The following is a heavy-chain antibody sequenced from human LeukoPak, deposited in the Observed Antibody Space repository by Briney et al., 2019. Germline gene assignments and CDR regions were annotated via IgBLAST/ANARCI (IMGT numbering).Heavy chain of an antibody. CDR2: IYYSGST. CDR3: ARGLYYFDSSGYYFDY. V-gene: IGHV4-59*13. J-gene: IGHJ4*02. Sequence: KPSETLSLTCTVSGGSISSYYWNWIRQPPGKGLEWIGYIYYSGSTNYNPSLKSRVTISVDTSKNQFSLKLSSVTAADTAVYHCARGLYYFDSSGYYFDYWGQGTLVTVSS. CDR1: GGSISSYY. D-gene: IGHD3-22*01.